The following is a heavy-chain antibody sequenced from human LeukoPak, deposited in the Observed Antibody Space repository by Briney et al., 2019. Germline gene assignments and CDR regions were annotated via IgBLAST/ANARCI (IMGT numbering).Heavy chain of an antibody. Sequence: SVKLSCKASGYTFTSYYIHWVRQAPGQGLEWMGIINPTGDRTTYAQKFQGRVTMTRDTSTSTVYMELSSLRSQDTAVYYCPRDLSPVGSGGSCPDYWGQGSLVTVSS. D-gene: IGHD2-15*01. CDR2: INPTGDRT. V-gene: IGHV1-46*01. J-gene: IGHJ4*02. CDR1: GYTFTSYY. CDR3: PRDLSPVGSGGSCPDY.